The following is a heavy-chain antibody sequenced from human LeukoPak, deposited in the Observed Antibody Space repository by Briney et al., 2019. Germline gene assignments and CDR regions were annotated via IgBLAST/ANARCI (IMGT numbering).Heavy chain of an antibody. V-gene: IGHV3-48*03. Sequence: GGSLRLSCAASGFTFSSYEMNWVRQAPGKGLEWVSYISSSGSTIYYADSVKGRFTISRDNAKNSLYPQMNSLRAEDTAVYYCASVLVVVPAAISYYYYGMDVWGQGTTVTVS. CDR1: GFTFSSYE. CDR2: ISSSGSTI. CDR3: ASVLVVVPAAISYYYYGMDV. D-gene: IGHD2-2*01. J-gene: IGHJ6*02.